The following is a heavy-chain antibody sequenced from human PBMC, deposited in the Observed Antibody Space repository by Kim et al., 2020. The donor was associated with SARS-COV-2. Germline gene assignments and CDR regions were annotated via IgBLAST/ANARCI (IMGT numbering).Heavy chain of an antibody. J-gene: IGHJ4*02. V-gene: IGHV5-51*01. CDR3: ARRDSGGSYWFDY. D-gene: IGHD3-22*01. Sequence: YSPSFQGQVTISADKSISTAYLQWSSLKASDTAIYYCARRDSGGSYWFDYWGQGTLVTVSS.